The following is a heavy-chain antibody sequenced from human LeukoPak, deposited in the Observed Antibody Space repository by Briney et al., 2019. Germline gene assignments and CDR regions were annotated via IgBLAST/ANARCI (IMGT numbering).Heavy chain of an antibody. CDR2: IWYDSSNK. Sequence: PGRSLRLSCAASGFTFSDYGIHWVRQAPGKGLEWVAFIWYDSSNKFYADSVKGRFAISRDNSKDTLYLQMGSLRAEDTAVYYCGRDPSRSRRAGVDYWGQGTLVTVSS. J-gene: IGHJ4*02. D-gene: IGHD6-13*01. CDR3: GRDPSRSRRAGVDY. V-gene: IGHV3-33*01. CDR1: GFTFSDYG.